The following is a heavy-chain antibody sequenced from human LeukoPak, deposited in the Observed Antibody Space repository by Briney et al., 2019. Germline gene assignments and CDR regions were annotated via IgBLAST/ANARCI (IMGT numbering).Heavy chain of an antibody. J-gene: IGHJ6*02. V-gene: IGHV3-64*01. D-gene: IGHD5-24*01. CDR3: ARVAERWLQGYYYYGMDV. CDR2: ISSNGGDT. CDR1: GFTFSSYA. Sequence: PGGSLRLSCAASGFTFSSYAIHWVRQAPGKGLEYVSAISSNGGDTYYANSVKGRFTISRDNSKNTLYLQMGSLRPEDMAVYYCARVAERWLQGYYYYGMDVWGQGTTVTVSS.